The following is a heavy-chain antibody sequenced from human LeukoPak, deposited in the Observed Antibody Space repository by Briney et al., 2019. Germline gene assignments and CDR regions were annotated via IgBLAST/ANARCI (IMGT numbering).Heavy chain of an antibody. D-gene: IGHD4-17*01. CDR1: GFTFSTYA. CDR2: ISSSGGST. Sequence: GGSLRLSCAASGFTFSTYAMTWVRQAPGTGLEWVSGISSSGGSTYYADSVKGRFTIPRDNSKNTLYLQMNSLRAEDTAVYYCAKDRNYGEYFDYWGQGTLVTVSS. J-gene: IGHJ4*02. V-gene: IGHV3-23*01. CDR3: AKDRNYGEYFDY.